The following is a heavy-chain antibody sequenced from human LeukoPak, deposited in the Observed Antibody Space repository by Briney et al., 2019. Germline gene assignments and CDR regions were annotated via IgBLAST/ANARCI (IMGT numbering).Heavy chain of an antibody. V-gene: IGHV3-30*02. J-gene: IGHJ6*03. Sequence: AGGSPRLSCAASGFTFSSYGMHWVRQAPGKGLEWVAFIRYDGSNKYYADSAKGRFTISRDNSKNTLYLQMNSLRAEDTAVYYCAKDVYRKPRLQHFYYYYYMDVWGKGTTVTISS. CDR3: AKDVYRKPRLQHFYYYYYMDV. CDR2: IRYDGSNK. D-gene: IGHD4-11*01. CDR1: GFTFSSYG.